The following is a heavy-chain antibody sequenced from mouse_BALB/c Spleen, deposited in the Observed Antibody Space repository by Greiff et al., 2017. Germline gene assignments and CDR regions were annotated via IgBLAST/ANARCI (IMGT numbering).Heavy chain of an antibody. J-gene: IGHJ4*01. CDR3: ARRNYGSSFYAMDY. CDR1: GYSITSDYA. V-gene: IGHV3-2*02. CDR2: ISYSGST. Sequence: EVKLMESGPGLVKPSQSLSLTCTVTGYSITSDYAWNWIRQFPGNKLEWMGYISYSGSTSYNPSLKSRISITRDTSKNQFFLQLNSVTTEDTATYYCARRNYGSSFYAMDYWGQGTSVTVS. D-gene: IGHD1-1*01.